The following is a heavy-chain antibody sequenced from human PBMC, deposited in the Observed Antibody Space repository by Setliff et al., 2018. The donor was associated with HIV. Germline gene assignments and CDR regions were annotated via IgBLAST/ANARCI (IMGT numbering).Heavy chain of an antibody. CDR2: IYWNNNK. CDR3: AYSGRQLRGPYFDF. J-gene: IGHJ4*02. Sequence: SGPTLVNPTPTLTLTCTFSGLSLSTSGVGVGWIRQSPGKALEWLAFIYWNNNKHYSTSLKSRLTVTKDTSKNRVVFTMTNMDPVDTATYYCAYSGRQLRGPYFDFWGQGTPVTVPQ. D-gene: IGHD1-1*01. V-gene: IGHV2-5*01. CDR1: GLSLSTSGVG.